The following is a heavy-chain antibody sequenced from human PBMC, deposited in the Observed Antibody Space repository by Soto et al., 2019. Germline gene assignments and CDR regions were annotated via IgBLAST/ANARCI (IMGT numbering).Heavy chain of an antibody. J-gene: IGHJ4*02. CDR1: GFTFSDYG. D-gene: IGHD1-26*01. Sequence: QVQLGESGGGVVQPGKSLRLSCEGSGFTFSDYGIHCVRQAPGKGLDWVAVISYDGSQKYYADSVKGRFTISRDNSKNSLYLQMNSLRDEDTAVYYCAKDSVEFTTSPTFDHWGQGALVTVSS. V-gene: IGHV3-30*18. CDR2: ISYDGSQK. CDR3: AKDSVEFTTSPTFDH.